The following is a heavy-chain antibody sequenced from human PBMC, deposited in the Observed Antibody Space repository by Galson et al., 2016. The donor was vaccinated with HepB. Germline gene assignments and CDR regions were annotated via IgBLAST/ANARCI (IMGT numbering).Heavy chain of an antibody. D-gene: IGHD3-10*01. Sequence: QSGAEVKKPGESLKISCKGSGYSFTNHWIGWVRQMPGKGLEWMGIINPRDSETRYSPSFQGQVTISVDKSISTAFLQWNSLKASDTAIYYCARRSSDAFDIWGQGTMVTVSS. J-gene: IGHJ3*02. CDR3: ARRSSDAFDI. CDR2: INPRDSET. CDR1: GYSFTNHW. V-gene: IGHV5-51*01.